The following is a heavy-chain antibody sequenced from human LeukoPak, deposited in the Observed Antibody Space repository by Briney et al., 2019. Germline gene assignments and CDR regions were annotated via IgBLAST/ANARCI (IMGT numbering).Heavy chain of an antibody. Sequence: PSETLSLTCTVSGGSISSYYWSWIRQPPGKGLEWIGYIYYSGSTNYNPSLKSRVTISVDTSKNQFSLKLRSVTAADTAVYYCARVMVENDWTGYNFDYWGQGTLVSVSS. CDR2: IYYSGST. V-gene: IGHV4-59*12. J-gene: IGHJ4*02. CDR3: ARVMVENDWTGYNFDY. D-gene: IGHD3/OR15-3a*01. CDR1: GGSISSYY.